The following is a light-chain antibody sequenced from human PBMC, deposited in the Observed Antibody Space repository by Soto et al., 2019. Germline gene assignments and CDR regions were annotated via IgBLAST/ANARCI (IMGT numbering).Light chain of an antibody. CDR1: SSDVGGYNY. CDR3: TSYTSSSTPVV. CDR2: DVS. Sequence: QSVLTQPASVSGAPGQSITISCTGTSSDVGGYNYVSWYQQHPGKAPKLMIYDVSNRPSGVSNLFSGSKSGNTASLTISGLQAEDEADYYCTSYTSSSTPVVFGGGTTLTVL. V-gene: IGLV2-14*01. J-gene: IGLJ2*01.